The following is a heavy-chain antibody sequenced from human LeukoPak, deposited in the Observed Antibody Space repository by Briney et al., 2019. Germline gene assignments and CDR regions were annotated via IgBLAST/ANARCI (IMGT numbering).Heavy chain of an antibody. CDR1: GGSISSSSYY. D-gene: IGHD6-13*01. Sequence: SETLSLTCTVSGGSISSSSYYWGWIRQPPGKGLEWIGSIYYSGSTYYNPSLKSRVTISVDTSKNQFSLKLSSVTAADTAVYYCARAGYSSSWSPKPFQHWGQGTLATVSS. CDR3: ARAGYSSSWSPKPFQH. V-gene: IGHV4-39*01. CDR2: IYYSGST. J-gene: IGHJ1*01.